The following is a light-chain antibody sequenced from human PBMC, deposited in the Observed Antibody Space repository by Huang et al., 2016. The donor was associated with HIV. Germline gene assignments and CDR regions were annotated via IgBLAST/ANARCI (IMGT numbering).Light chain of an antibody. CDR1: QSVSSRY. V-gene: IGKV3D-20*01. CDR3: QQYGSSSYT. CDR2: DAS. Sequence: EIVLTQSPASLSLSPGERAILSCGASQSVSSRYLAWFKQKPALPPRLLIYDASVRAPGIPDRFSGGGSGTDFTLTISRLEPEDFAVYYCQQYGSSSYTFGQGTKLEIK. J-gene: IGKJ2*01.